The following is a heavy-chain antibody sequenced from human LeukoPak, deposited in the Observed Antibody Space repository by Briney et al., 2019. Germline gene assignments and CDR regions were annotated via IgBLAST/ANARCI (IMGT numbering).Heavy chain of an antibody. V-gene: IGHV4-39*07. CDR2: IYYSGTT. D-gene: IGHD4-11*01. CDR3: ARAQRVATTSAKSWFDP. Sequence: SETLSLTCTVSGASMSSSSYYWGWIRQPPGKGLEWIASIYYSGTTYYNPSLKSRVTISVDTSKTQFSLKLSSVSAADTAVYYCARAQRVATTSAKSWFDPWGQGTLVTVSS. CDR1: GASMSSSSYY. J-gene: IGHJ5*02.